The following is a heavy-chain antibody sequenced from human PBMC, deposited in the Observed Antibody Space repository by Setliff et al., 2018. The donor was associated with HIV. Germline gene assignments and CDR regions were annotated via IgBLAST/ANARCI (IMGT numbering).Heavy chain of an antibody. CDR1: GGSISSGSYY. V-gene: IGHV4-61*02. CDR3: AREGGLDYYDSSGHYSY. D-gene: IGHD3-22*01. CDR2: IHTSGNT. Sequence: PSETLSLTCTVSGGSISSGSYYWSWIRQPAGKGLEWTGRIHTSGNTNYNPSLKSRVTISVDTSKNQFSLKLSSVTAADTAVYYCAREGGLDYYDSSGHYSYWGQGTLVTVSS. J-gene: IGHJ4*02.